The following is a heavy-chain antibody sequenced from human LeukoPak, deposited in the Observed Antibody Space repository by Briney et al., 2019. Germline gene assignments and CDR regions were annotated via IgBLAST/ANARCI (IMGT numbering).Heavy chain of an antibody. Sequence: SETLSLTCTVSGYSISSGYYWGWIRQPPGKGLEWIGSIYHSGSTYYNPSLKSRVTISVDTSKNQFSLKLSSVTAADTAVYYCARDMPSAAAAGTFDYWGQGTLVTVSS. D-gene: IGHD6-13*01. CDR3: ARDMPSAAAAGTFDY. CDR1: GYSISSGYY. J-gene: IGHJ4*02. CDR2: IYHSGST. V-gene: IGHV4-38-2*02.